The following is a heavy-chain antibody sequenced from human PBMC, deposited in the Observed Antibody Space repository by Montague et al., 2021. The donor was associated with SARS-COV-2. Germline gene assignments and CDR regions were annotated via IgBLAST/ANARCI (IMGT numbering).Heavy chain of an antibody. J-gene: IGHJ3*02. Sequence: SETLSLTCTASGGSIGAYYWSWIRQPQGKGLEWIGYIDNSGSTNHNPSLESRVTMSVDTSKNQFSLKLNSMTAADAAVYYCARHGGNDAFDIWGRGTMVTVSS. V-gene: IGHV4-59*01. CDR1: GGSIGAYY. CDR3: ARHGGNDAFDI. D-gene: IGHD4-23*01. CDR2: IDNSGST.